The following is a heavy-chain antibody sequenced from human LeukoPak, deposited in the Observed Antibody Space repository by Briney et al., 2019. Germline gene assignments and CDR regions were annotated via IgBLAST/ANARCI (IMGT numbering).Heavy chain of an antibody. V-gene: IGHV4-59*01. CDR3: ARFIAARPWDY. CDR1: GGSISSYY. Sequence: SSETLSLTCTVSGGSISSYYWSWIRQPPGKGLEWIGYIYYSGSTNYNPSLKSRVTISVDTSKNQFSLKLSSVTAADTAVYYCARFIAARPWDYWGQGTLVTVSS. D-gene: IGHD6-6*01. J-gene: IGHJ4*02. CDR2: IYYSGST.